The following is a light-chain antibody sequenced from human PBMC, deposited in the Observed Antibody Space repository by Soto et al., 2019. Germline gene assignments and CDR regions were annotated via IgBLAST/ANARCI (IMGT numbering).Light chain of an antibody. J-gene: IGKJ1*01. CDR1: QTISSNY. Sequence: EIVLTQSPGTLSVSPGERATLSCRASQTISSNYLAWYQQKPGQAPSLLIYGTSSRATGIPDRFSGSGSGTDFTLTISRLEPEDSPIYYCQQYGSWTFGQGTKVEIK. CDR3: QQYGSWT. CDR2: GTS. V-gene: IGKV3-20*01.